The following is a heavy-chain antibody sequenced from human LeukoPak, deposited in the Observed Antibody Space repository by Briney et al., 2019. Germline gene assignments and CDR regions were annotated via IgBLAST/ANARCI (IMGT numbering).Heavy chain of an antibody. V-gene: IGHV4-38-2*02. CDR3: ASTITVTTDY. CDR1: GYSISSGYY. J-gene: IGHJ4*02. Sequence: SETLSLTCTVSGYSISSGYYWGWIRQPPGKGLEWIGSIYHSGSVYFNPSLKSRVTVSVDTSNNQFSLKLSSVTAADTAVYYCASTITVTTDYWGQGTLVTVSS. D-gene: IGHD4-17*01. CDR2: IYHSGSV.